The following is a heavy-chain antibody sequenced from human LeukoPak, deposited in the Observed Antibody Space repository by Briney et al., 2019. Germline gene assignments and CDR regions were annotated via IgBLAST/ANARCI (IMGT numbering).Heavy chain of an antibody. CDR3: ARVTADSGEDYAIAVAGDGWFDP. CDR1: GFTVSSYS. Sequence: PGASLSLSRAASGFTVSSYSMNWVRHPPGRGLGWVSSISSSGSNIYYADSVQGRLTTSRDNANNSLYQQMTSPRTEDTAVFYCARVTADSGEDYAIAVAGDGWFDPSGQGTLVTVSS. J-gene: IGHJ5*02. V-gene: IGHV3-21*01. D-gene: IGHD6-19*01. CDR2: ISSSGSNI.